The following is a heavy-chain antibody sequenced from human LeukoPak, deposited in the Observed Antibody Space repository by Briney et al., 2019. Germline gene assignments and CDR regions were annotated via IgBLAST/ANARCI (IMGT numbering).Heavy chain of an antibody. CDR1: GFTFSSYW. D-gene: IGHD2-8*02. CDR2: IKHDGSEE. CDR3: ATDGEPSAY. V-gene: IGHV3-7*02. Sequence: GGSLRLSCAASGFTFSSYWMSWVRQAPGKGLEWVANIKHDGSEEYYVHSVKGRFTISRDNAKNSLYLQMNSLRAEDTAVYYCATDGEPSAYWGQGTLVTVSS. J-gene: IGHJ4*02.